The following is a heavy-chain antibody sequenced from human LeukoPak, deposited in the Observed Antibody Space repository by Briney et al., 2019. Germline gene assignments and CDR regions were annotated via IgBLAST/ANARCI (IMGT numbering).Heavy chain of an antibody. V-gene: IGHV3-48*01. D-gene: IGHD2-2*01. CDR3: ARTGTYCSSTSCHETYYYGMDV. CDR2: ISSSSSTI. CDR1: GFTFSSYS. J-gene: IGHJ6*02. Sequence: SGGSLRLSCAASGFTFSSYSMNWDRQAPGKGLEWVSYISSSSSTIYYADSVKGRFTISRDNAKNSLYLQMNSLRAEDTAVYYCARTGTYCSSTSCHETYYYGMDVWGQGTTVTVSS.